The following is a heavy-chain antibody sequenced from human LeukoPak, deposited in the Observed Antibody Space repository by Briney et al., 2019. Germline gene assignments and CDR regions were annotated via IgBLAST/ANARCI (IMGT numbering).Heavy chain of an antibody. J-gene: IGHJ6*02. D-gene: IGHD3-22*01. CDR1: GFTFSSYS. Sequence: GGSLRLSCAASGFTFSSYSMNWVRQAPGKGLEWVSAISGSGGSTYYADSVKGRFTISRDNSKNTLYLQMNSLRAEDTAVCYCARTPRGDYYDSSGSAYYYYYYGMDVWGQGTTVTVSS. CDR2: ISGSGGST. CDR3: ARTPRGDYYDSSGSAYYYYYYGMDV. V-gene: IGHV3-23*01.